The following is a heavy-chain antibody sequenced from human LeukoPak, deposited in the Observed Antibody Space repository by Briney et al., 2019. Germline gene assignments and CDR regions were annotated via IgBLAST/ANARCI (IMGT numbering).Heavy chain of an antibody. J-gene: IGHJ6*04. V-gene: IGHV3-48*04. CDR2: ISSSGSTI. Sequence: PGGSLRLSCAASGLTFNNYWMNWVRQAPGKGLEWVSYISSSGSTIYYADSVKGRFTISRDNAKNSLYLQMNSLRAEDTAVYYCAELGITMIGGVWGKGTTVTISS. CDR3: AELGITMIGGV. CDR1: GLTFNNYW. D-gene: IGHD3-10*02.